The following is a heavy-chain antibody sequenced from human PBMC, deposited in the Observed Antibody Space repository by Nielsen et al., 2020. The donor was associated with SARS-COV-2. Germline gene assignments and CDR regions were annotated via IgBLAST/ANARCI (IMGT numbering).Heavy chain of an antibody. CDR2: IWYDGSNK. CDR1: GFTFSSYG. D-gene: IGHD2-15*01. CDR3: ARGSYDYYYMDV. Sequence: GGSLRLSCAASGFTFSSYGMHWVRQAPGKGLEWVAVIWYDGSNKYYADSVKGRFTISRESAKNSLYLQMNSLRAGDTAVYYCARGSYDYYYMDVWGKGTTVTVSS. J-gene: IGHJ6*03. V-gene: IGHV3-33*01.